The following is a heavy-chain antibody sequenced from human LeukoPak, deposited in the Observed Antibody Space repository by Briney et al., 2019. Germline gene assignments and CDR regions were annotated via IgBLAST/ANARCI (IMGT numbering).Heavy chain of an antibody. CDR1: GFTFSDYY. J-gene: IGHJ5*02. Sequence: GGSLRLSCAASGFTFSDYYMSWIRQAPGKGLEWVSYISSSGSTIYYADSVKGRFTISRDNAKNSLYLQMNSLRDEDTAVYYCARVRFQQLGWFDPWGQGTLVTVSS. CDR2: ISSSGSTI. V-gene: IGHV3-11*04. CDR3: ARVRFQQLGWFDP. D-gene: IGHD6-6*01.